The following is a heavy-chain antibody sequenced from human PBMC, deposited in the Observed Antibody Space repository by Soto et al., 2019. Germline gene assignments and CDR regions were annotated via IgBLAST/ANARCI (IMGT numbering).Heavy chain of an antibody. CDR2: INHSGCT. J-gene: IGHJ4*02. CDR3: ARQTNTIRQYYFDY. D-gene: IGHD3-3*01. CDR1: GGSFSGYY. Sequence: SETLSLTCAVYGGSFSGYYWSWIRQPPGKGLEWIGEINHSGCTNYNPSLKSRVTISVDTSKNQFSLKLSSVTASDTAMYYCARQTNTIRQYYFDYWGQGTLVTVSS. V-gene: IGHV4-34*01.